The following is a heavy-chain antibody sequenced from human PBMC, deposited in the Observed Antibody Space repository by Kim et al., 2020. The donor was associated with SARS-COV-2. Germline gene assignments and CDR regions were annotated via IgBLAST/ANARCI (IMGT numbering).Heavy chain of an antibody. CDR3: ARDPGGRVLTGDDAFDI. V-gene: IGHV4-31*03. Sequence: SETLSLTCTVSGGSISSGGYYWSWIRQHPGKGLEWIGYIYYSGSTYYNPSLKSRVTISADTSKNQFSLKLSSVTAADTAVYYCARDPGGRVLTGDDAFDIWGQGTMVTVSS. J-gene: IGHJ3*02. CDR2: IYYSGST. CDR1: GGSISSGGYY. D-gene: IGHD3-9*01.